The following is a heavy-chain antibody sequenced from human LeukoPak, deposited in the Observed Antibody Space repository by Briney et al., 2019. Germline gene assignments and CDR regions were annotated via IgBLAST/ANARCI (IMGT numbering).Heavy chain of an antibody. CDR3: AFSPLGFNYGYAY. CDR1: GFTFSSCA. CDR2: LSDGGHSS. Sequence: GGSLRLSCAASGFTFSSCAMNWVRQAPGKGLEWVSSLSDGGHSSFYADSVKGRFTIYRDDSQNILYLQMNNLSGDDTALYYCAFSPLGFNYGYAYWGQGTLFTVSS. J-gene: IGHJ4*02. V-gene: IGHV3-23*01. D-gene: IGHD5-18*01.